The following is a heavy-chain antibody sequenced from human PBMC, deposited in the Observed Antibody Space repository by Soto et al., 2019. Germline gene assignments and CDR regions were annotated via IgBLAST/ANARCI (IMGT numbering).Heavy chain of an antibody. CDR2: ISAHNDNT. J-gene: IGHJ4*02. CDR3: ARGRYGDY. V-gene: IGHV1-18*01. D-gene: IGHD1-1*01. CDR1: GYTFTSYG. Sequence: QVHLVQSGAEVRKPGASVKVSCKGSGYTFTSYGIAWVRQAPGQGLEWMGWISAHNDNTNYAQKVXGXVXXTRDTSTSTAYMELRNLRSDDTAVYYCARGRYGDYWGQGALVTVSS.